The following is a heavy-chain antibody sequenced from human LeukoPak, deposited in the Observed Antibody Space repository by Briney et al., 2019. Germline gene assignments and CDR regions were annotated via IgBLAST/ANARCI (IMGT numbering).Heavy chain of an antibody. V-gene: IGHV1-18*01. CDR2: ISAYNGNT. D-gene: IGHD3-3*01. J-gene: IGHJ5*02. CDR1: GYTFNRYG. Sequence: ASVKVSCKASGYTFNRYGLNWLRQAPGQGLEWMGWISAYNGNTNYAQKLQGRVTMTRDTSTSTVYMELSSLRSEDTAVYYCATGDLRFWFDPWGQGTLVTVSS. CDR3: ATGDLRFWFDP.